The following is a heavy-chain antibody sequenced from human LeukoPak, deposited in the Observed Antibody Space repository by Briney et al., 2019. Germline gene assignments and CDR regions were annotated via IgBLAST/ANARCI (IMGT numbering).Heavy chain of an antibody. CDR1: GGTFSSYA. D-gene: IGHD1-26*01. J-gene: IGHJ4*02. CDR2: IIPIFGTA. Sequence: SVKVSCKASGGTFSSYAISWVRQAPGQGLEWMGGIIPIFGTANYAQKFQGRVTITTDESTSTAYMELSSLRAEDTAVYYCARDRSGSYWRWDFDYWGQGTLVTVSS. V-gene: IGHV1-69*05. CDR3: ARDRSGSYWRWDFDY.